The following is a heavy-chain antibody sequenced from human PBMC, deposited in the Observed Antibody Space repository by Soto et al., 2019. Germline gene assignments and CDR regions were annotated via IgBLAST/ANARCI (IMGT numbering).Heavy chain of an antibody. CDR1: GYTFTSYY. D-gene: IGHD2-15*01. J-gene: IGHJ5*02. CDR3: ARGSYCSGGSCYGPAGYNWFDP. V-gene: IGHV1-46*03. CDR2: INPSGGST. Sequence: GASVKVSCKASGYTFTSYYMHWVRQAPGQGLEWMGIINPSGGSTSYAQKFQGRVTMTRDTSTSTVYMELSSLRSEDTAVYYCARGSYCSGGSCYGPAGYNWFDPWGQGALVTVSS.